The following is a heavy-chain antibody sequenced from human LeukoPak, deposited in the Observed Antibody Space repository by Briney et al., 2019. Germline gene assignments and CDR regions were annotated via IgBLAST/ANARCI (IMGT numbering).Heavy chain of an antibody. D-gene: IGHD3-10*01. J-gene: IGHJ6*04. Sequence: PGGPLRLSCAASGFTFSSYAMSWVRQAPGKGLEWVSAISGSGGSTYYADSVKGRFTISRDNSKNTLYLQMNSLRAEDTAVYYCAKDPGSYYYGSGSYYSKWRAPYYYYGMDVWGKGTTVTVSS. CDR3: AKDPGSYYYGSGSYYSKWRAPYYYYGMDV. CDR1: GFTFSSYA. V-gene: IGHV3-23*01. CDR2: ISGSGGST.